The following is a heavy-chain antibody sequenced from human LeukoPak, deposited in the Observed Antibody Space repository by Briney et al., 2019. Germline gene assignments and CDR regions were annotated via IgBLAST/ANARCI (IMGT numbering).Heavy chain of an antibody. J-gene: IGHJ4*02. CDR3: ARARRSYYYFDY. CDR1: GFTFSSYA. Sequence: GGSLRLSCAAPGFTFSSYAMHWVRQAPGKGLEWVAVISYDGSNKYYADSVKGRFTISRDNSKNTLYLQMNSLRAEDTAVYYCARARRSYYYFDYWGQGTLVTVSS. CDR2: ISYDGSNK. V-gene: IGHV3-30*04. D-gene: IGHD1-26*01.